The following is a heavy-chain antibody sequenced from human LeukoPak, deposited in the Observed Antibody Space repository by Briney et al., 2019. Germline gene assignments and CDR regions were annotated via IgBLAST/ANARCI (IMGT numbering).Heavy chain of an antibody. J-gene: IGHJ3*02. CDR2: IKEDGSEK. CDR3: ARDKGFLSFDI. V-gene: IGHV3-7*03. CDR1: GFTFSIYW. Sequence: PGGSLRLSCAASGFTFSIYWMTWVRQAPGKGLEWVASIKEDGSEKYYVGSVKGRFTISRDNAKNSLYLQMNSLRAEDTAVYYCARDKGFLSFDIWGQGTMVTVSS. D-gene: IGHD2-21*01.